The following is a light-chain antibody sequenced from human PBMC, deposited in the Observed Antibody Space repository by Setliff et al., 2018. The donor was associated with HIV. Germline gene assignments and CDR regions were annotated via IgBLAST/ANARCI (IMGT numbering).Light chain of an antibody. V-gene: IGKV4-1*01. CDR1: QGVLYSPHNKNF. CDR3: HQYYSPPLT. CDR2: WAS. J-gene: IGKJ4*01. Sequence: DIVMTQSPDSLAVSLGERATINCKSSQGVLYSPHNKNFLAWYQQKPGQSPKLLIYWASTRESGVPDRFSGSGSGTDFTLTISSLQAEDVAVYYCHQYYSPPLTFGGGTKVDIK.